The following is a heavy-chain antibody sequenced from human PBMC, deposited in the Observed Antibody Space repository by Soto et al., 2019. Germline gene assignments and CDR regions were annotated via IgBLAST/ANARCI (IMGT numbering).Heavy chain of an antibody. D-gene: IGHD5-12*01. V-gene: IGHV5-10-1*01. J-gene: IGHJ5*02. CDR1: GYSFTSYW. CDR2: IDPSDSYT. Sequence: GESLKISCKGSGYSFTSYWISWVRQMPGKDLEWMGRIDPSDSYTNYSPSFQGRVTISADKSMSTAYLQWSSLKASDTAMYYCARHGGGYDLDWFDPWGQGTLVTVSS. CDR3: ARHGGGYDLDWFDP.